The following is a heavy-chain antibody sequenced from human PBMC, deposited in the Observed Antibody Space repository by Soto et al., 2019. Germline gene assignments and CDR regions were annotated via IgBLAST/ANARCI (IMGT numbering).Heavy chain of an antibody. CDR2: INPSGGST. J-gene: IGHJ6*02. CDR3: ARAKGGDSSGWYVHYYYYGMDV. Sequence: QVQLVQSGAEVKKPGASVKVSCKASGYTFTSYYMHWVRQAPGQGLEWMGIINPSGGSTSYAQKFQGRVTMTGDTSTSTVYMELSSLRSEDTAVYYCARAKGGDSSGWYVHYYYYGMDVWGQGTTVTVSS. CDR1: GYTFTSYY. D-gene: IGHD6-19*01. V-gene: IGHV1-46*01.